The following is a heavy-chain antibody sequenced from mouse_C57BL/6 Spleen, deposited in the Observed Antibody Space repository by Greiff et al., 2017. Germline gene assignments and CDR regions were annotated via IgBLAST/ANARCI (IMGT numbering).Heavy chain of an antibody. J-gene: IGHJ3*01. V-gene: IGHV1-15*01. Sequence: VQLQESGAELVRPGASVTLSCKASGYTFTDYEMPWVKQTPVHGLEWIGAIDPETGGTAYNQKFKGKAILTADKSSSTAYMELRSLTSEDSAVYYCTRGGIYYDYLAWFAYWGQGTLVTVSA. CDR2: IDPETGGT. CDR3: TRGGIYYDYLAWFAY. CDR1: GYTFTDYE. D-gene: IGHD2-4*01.